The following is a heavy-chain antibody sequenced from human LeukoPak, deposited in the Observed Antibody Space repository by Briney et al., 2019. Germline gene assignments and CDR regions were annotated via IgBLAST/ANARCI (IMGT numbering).Heavy chain of an antibody. CDR3: ARDLDPAYSSGWYYFDY. D-gene: IGHD6-19*01. CDR1: GGTFSSYA. Sequence: ASVKVSCKASGGTFSSYAISWVRQAPGQGLEWMGGIIPIFGTANYAQRFQGRVTITADESTSTAYMELSSLRSEDTAVYYCARDLDPAYSSGWYYFDYWGQGTLVTVSS. J-gene: IGHJ4*02. V-gene: IGHV1-69*13. CDR2: IIPIFGTA.